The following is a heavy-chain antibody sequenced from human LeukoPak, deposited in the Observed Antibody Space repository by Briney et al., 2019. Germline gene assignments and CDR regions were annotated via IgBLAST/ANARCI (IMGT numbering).Heavy chain of an antibody. Sequence: SETLSLTCAVYGGSFSGYYWSWIRQPPGKGLEWIGEINHSGSTNYNPSLKSRVTISVDTSKNQFSLKLSSVTAADTAVYYCARGTRLLRGLWFGEFNRAWYGMDVWGQGTTVTVSS. V-gene: IGHV4-34*01. CDR3: ARGTRLLRGLWFGEFNRAWYGMDV. J-gene: IGHJ6*02. D-gene: IGHD3-10*01. CDR2: INHSGST. CDR1: GGSFSGYY.